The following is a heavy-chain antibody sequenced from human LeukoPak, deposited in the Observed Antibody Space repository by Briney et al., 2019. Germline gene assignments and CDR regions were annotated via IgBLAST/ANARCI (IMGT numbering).Heavy chain of an antibody. J-gene: IGHJ4*02. V-gene: IGHV3-23*01. CDR1: GFTFSSYA. CDR3: ADGGSYRYFDY. CDR2: ISGSGGST. Sequence: RGSLGLSCADAGFTFSSYAMCWVRPAPGKRLEWVSAISGSGGSTYYADSVKGRFTISRDNSKNTLDLQMNSLRAEDTAIYYCADGGSYRYFDYWGQGTLVTVSS. D-gene: IGHD2-15*01.